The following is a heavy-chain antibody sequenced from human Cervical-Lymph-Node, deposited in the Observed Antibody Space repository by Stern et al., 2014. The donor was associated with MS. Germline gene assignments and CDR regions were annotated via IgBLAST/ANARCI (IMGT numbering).Heavy chain of an antibody. CDR2: IYYSGST. D-gene: IGHD3-22*01. Sequence: QLQLQESGPGLVKPSETLSLTCTVSGGSISSSSYYWGWIRQPPGKGLEWIGSIYYSGSTYYNPSLKSRVTISVDTSKNPFSLKLSSVTAADTAVYYCARWAYSSGWYNWFDPWGQGTLVTVSS. J-gene: IGHJ5*02. V-gene: IGHV4-39*01. CDR3: ARWAYSSGWYNWFDP. CDR1: GGSISSSSYY.